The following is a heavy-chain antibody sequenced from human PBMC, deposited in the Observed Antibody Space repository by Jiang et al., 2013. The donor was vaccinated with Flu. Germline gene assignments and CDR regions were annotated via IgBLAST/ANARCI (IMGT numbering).Heavy chain of an antibody. CDR3: ARPYDYVWGSYRPYFDY. J-gene: IGHJ4*02. V-gene: IGHV1-3*01. CDR2: INAGNGNT. CDR1: GYTFTSYA. D-gene: IGHD3-16*02. Sequence: SGAEVKKPGASVKVSCKASGYTFTSYAMHWVRQAPGQRLEWMGWINAGNGNTKYSQKFQGRVTITRDTSASTAYMELSSLRSEDTAVYYCARPYDYVWGSYRPYFDYWGQGTLVTVSS.